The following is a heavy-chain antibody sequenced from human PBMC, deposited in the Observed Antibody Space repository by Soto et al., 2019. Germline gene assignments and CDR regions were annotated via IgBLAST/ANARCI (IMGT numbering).Heavy chain of an antibody. CDR1: GFTFNDYG. CDR3: ARGSGSADS. Sequence: EVQLVESGGSVVRPGGSLRLSCAASGFTFNDYGMTWVRQAPGQGLEWVSGMNWNGGTTGYADSVKGRFTISRDNAQSSVYLQMNSLRAEDTALYYCARGSGSADSWGQGTLVTVSS. CDR2: MNWNGGTT. D-gene: IGHD1-26*01. V-gene: IGHV3-20*04. J-gene: IGHJ4*02.